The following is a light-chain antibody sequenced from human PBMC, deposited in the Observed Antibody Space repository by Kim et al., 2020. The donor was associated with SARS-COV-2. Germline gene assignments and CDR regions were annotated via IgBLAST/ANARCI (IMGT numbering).Light chain of an antibody. J-gene: IGKJ1*01. CDR3: QKYDSVPWT. CDR2: AAS. Sequence: ASVGDRVTITRRASQDIRNHLAWYQQRPGKVPKLLIYAASALHSGVPSRFGGSGSGTDFTLTITSLQPEDVATYYCQKYDSVPWTFGPGTKVDIK. CDR1: QDIRNH. V-gene: IGKV1-27*01.